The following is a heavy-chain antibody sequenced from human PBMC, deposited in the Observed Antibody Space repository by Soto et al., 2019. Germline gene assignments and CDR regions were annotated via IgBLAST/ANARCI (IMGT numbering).Heavy chain of an antibody. D-gene: IGHD2-21*01. Sequence: VSSVKVSCKASGFTFTSSAVQWVRQARGQRLEWIGWIVVGSGNTNYAQKFQERVTITSDMSKRTAYMKLSSLRSEDTAVYYCAAVIPEYYGMDVWGKGTTLTVSS. V-gene: IGHV1-58*01. CDR1: GFTFTSSA. CDR3: AAVIPEYYGMDV. CDR2: IVVGSGNT. J-gene: IGHJ6*04.